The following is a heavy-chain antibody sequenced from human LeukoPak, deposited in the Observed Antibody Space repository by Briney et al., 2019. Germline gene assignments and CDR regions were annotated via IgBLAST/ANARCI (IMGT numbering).Heavy chain of an antibody. Sequence: PGGSLRLSCAASGFTFSSYAMHWVRQAPGKGLEWVAVISYDGSNKYYADSVKGRFTISRDNSKNTLYLQMNSLRAEDTAVYYCASFLTAGYCSSTSCYMRTSYYYGMDVWGQGTTVTVSS. CDR2: ISYDGSNK. CDR1: GFTFSSYA. D-gene: IGHD2-2*02. J-gene: IGHJ6*02. CDR3: ASFLTAGYCSSTSCYMRTSYYYGMDV. V-gene: IGHV3-30-3*01.